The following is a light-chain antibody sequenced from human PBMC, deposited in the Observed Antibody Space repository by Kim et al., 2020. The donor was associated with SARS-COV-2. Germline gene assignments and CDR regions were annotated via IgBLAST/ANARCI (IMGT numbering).Light chain of an antibody. CDR1: SIDVGGYNY. J-gene: IGLJ1*01. V-gene: IGLV2-11*01. CDR2: DVR. CDR3: CSFAGYSYV. Sequence: PGKSVTITCTATSIDVGGYNYVSWYQHHPDKAPKRIIYDVRQRPSGVPDRFSGSKSGTTASLTISGLQAEDEADYYCCSFAGYSYVFGIGTKVTVL.